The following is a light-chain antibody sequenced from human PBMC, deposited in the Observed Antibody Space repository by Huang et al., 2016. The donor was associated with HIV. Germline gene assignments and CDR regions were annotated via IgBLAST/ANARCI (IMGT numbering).Light chain of an antibody. CDR1: QNIGIN. V-gene: IGKV3-15*01. J-gene: IGKJ1*01. CDR2: STS. Sequence: EIVLTQSPATLSVSPGESATLSCRASQNIGINLAWYQQKPGQAHTLLIYSTSTRPTGIPARCSGSGSGTEFTRTISNLQSEDFAVYYCQQYNTWPWTFGQRTKVEIK. CDR3: QQYNTWPWT.